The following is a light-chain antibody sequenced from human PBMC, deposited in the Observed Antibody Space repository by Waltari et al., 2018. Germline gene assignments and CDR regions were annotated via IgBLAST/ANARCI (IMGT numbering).Light chain of an antibody. CDR2: AAS. J-gene: IGKJ2*01. CDR3: QQLNSYPVT. Sequence: DIQFTQSPSFLSASVGYIVTITCRASQGINIYLAWYQQKPGKAPKLLIYAASTLQSGVPSRFSGSGSGTEFTLTISSLQPEDFATYYCQQLNSYPVTFGQGTKLEIK. CDR1: QGINIY. V-gene: IGKV1-9*01.